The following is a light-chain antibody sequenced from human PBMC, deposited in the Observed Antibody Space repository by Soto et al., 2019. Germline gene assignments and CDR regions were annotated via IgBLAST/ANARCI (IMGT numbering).Light chain of an antibody. CDR3: TSYTTSSTYV. Sequence: QSALTQPASVSGSPGQSITISCTGTSSDVGHYNFVSWYQQHPGKAPKFIIYEVSNRPSGASDRFSGSKSGNTASLTISGLQAEDEADYYCTSYTTSSTYVFGTGTKVTVL. V-gene: IGLV2-14*01. J-gene: IGLJ1*01. CDR2: EVS. CDR1: SSDVGHYNF.